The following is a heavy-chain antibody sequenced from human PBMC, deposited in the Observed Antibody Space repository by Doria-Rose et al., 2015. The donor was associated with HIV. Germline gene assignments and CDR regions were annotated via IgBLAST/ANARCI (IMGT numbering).Heavy chain of an antibody. D-gene: IGHD6-13*01. CDR2: IFSDDER. CDR3: ARIKSSRWYHKYYFDF. V-gene: IGHV2-26*01. J-gene: IGHJ4*02. CDR1: GVSLSSPGMG. Sequence: QVTLKESGPVLVKPTETLTLTCTASGVSLSSPGMGVSWIRQPPGKALEWLANIFSDDERSYKTSLKSRLTISRCTSKSQVVLTMTDMDPVDTATYYCARIKSSRWYHKYYFDFWGQGTLVIVSA.